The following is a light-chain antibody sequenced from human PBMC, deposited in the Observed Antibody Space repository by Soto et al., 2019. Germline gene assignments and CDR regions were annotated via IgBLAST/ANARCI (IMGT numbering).Light chain of an antibody. Sequence: QSAVTQPPSASGSPGQSVTISCSGTSSDVGGFNYVSWYQQHPGRAPKVLIYEVNKRPSGVPDRFSGSKSGSTASLTVSGLQAEDEAEYYCSSYAVTNIFVFGTGTKLTVL. J-gene: IGLJ1*01. V-gene: IGLV2-8*01. CDR1: SSDVGGFNY. CDR2: EVN. CDR3: SSYAVTNIFV.